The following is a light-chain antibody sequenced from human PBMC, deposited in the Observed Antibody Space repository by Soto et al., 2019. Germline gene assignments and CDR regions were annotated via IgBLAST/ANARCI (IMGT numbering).Light chain of an antibody. CDR3: QQYSNLIT. CDR2: DAT. V-gene: IGKV1-5*01. Sequence: DIQMTQSPSTLSASVGDIVTITCRASQSISRWLAWYQQKPGKAPKLLIHDATSLESGVPSRFSGSGSGTYFSFTISSLQPEDFATYYCQQYSNLITFGQGTRLEIK. CDR1: QSISRW. J-gene: IGKJ5*01.